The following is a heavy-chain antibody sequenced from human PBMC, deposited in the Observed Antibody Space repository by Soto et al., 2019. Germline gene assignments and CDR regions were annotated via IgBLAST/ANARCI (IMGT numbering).Heavy chain of an antibody. CDR1: GGSISSSSYY. V-gene: IGHV4-39*01. Sequence: PSETLSLTCTVSGGSISSSSYYWGWIRQPPGKGLEWIGSIYYSGSTYYNPSLKSRVTISVDTSKNQFSLKLSSVTAADTAVYYCARQALGGWVYYFDYWGQGTLVTVSS. CDR2: IYYSGST. CDR3: ARQALGGWVYYFDY. D-gene: IGHD3-16*01. J-gene: IGHJ4*02.